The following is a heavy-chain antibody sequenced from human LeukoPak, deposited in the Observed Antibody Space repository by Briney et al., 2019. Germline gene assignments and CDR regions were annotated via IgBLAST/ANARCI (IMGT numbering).Heavy chain of an antibody. Sequence: GGSLRLSCAASGYTFSSYSMNWVRQAPGKGLEWVSYISSSSSTIYYADSVKGRFTISRDNAKNSLYLQMNSLRAEDTAVYYCASTTGYSSSWFYFDYWGQGTLVTVSS. V-gene: IGHV3-48*01. J-gene: IGHJ4*02. D-gene: IGHD6-13*01. CDR1: GYTFSSYS. CDR2: ISSSSSTI. CDR3: ASTTGYSSSWFYFDY.